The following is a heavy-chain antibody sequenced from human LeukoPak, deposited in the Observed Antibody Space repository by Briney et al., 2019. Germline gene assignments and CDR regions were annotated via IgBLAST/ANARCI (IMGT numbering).Heavy chain of an antibody. J-gene: IGHJ3*02. CDR1: GGSISSYY. CDR3: ARTSEGCYGSGEAFDI. CDR2: LYNSGST. V-gene: IGHV4-59*01. D-gene: IGHD3-10*01. Sequence: SETLSLTCTVSGGSISSYYWSWIRQPPGKGLEWIGYLYNSGSTSYNPSLTSRVTISVDTSKNQFSLKLTSVIAADTAIYYCARTSEGCYGSGEAFDIWGQGTKVTVSS.